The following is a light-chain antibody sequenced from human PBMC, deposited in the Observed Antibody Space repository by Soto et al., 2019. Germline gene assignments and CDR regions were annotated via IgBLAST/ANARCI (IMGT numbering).Light chain of an antibody. CDR1: QGISSY. CDR3: QQYYTYPWT. V-gene: IGKV1-8*01. J-gene: IGKJ1*01. CDR2: ATS. Sequence: KSQSPSSLSASAGDKVTITCRASQGISSYLAWFQQKPGRPPKLLMSATSTLQSDVPSRFGGSGSGTDFTLTIGCLQSEDFATYYCQQYYTYPWTFGQGTKVDIK.